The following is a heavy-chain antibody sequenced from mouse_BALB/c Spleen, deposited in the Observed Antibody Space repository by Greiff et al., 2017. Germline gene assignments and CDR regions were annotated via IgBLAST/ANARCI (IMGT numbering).Heavy chain of an antibody. V-gene: IGHV1S137*01. J-gene: IGHJ2*01. CDR1: GYTFTDYA. CDR2: ISTYYGDA. D-gene: IGHD2-3*01. CDR3: ARDGYPYFDY. Sequence: QVQLQQSGAELVRPGVSVKISCKGSGYTFTDYAMHWVKQSHAKSLEWIGVISTYYGDASYNQKFKGKATMTVDKSSSTAYMELARLTSEDSAIYYCARDGYPYFDYWGQGTTLTVSS.